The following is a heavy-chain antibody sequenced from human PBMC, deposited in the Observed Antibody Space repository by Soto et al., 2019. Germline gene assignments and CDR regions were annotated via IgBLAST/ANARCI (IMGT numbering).Heavy chain of an antibody. D-gene: IGHD1-1*01. Sequence: SETLSLTCTFSGSSIIGYYWTWIRQSPERGLEWIGYIHYSGSANYNPSLNSRLTMSVDRSKSQFSMKLASVTAADTAVYYCARGRTAIATRWFDSWGQGTLVTVSS. CDR3: ARGRTAIATRWFDS. CDR1: GSSIIGYY. CDR2: IHYSGSA. J-gene: IGHJ5*01. V-gene: IGHV4-59*12.